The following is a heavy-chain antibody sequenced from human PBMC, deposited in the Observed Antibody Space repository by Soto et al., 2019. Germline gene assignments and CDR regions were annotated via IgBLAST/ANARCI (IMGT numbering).Heavy chain of an antibody. CDR2: IIPIFGTA. D-gene: IGHD6-19*01. V-gene: IGHV1-69*01. CDR3: ARDGIAVPGPLDYYYYGMDV. CDR1: GGTFSSYA. J-gene: IGHJ6*02. Sequence: QVQLVQSGAEVKKPGSSVKVSCKASGGTFSSYAISWVRQAPGQGLEWMGGIIPIFGTANYAQKFQGRVTITADESTSTAYMELSSLTSEDTAVYYCARDGIAVPGPLDYYYYGMDVWGQGPTVAVSS.